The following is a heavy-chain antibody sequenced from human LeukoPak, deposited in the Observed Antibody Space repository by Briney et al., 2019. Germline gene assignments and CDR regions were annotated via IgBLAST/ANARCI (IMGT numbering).Heavy chain of an antibody. CDR1: GYTFTSYG. CDR2: MNPNSGNT. CDR3: AGVDGGGGSMDV. D-gene: IGHD3-16*01. J-gene: IGHJ6*02. V-gene: IGHV1-8*01. Sequence: ASVKVSCKASGYTFTSYGINWVRQATGQGLEWMGWMNPNSGNTGYAQKFQGRVTMTRNTSISTAYMELSSLRSEDTAVYYCAGVDGGGGSMDVWGQGTTVTVSS.